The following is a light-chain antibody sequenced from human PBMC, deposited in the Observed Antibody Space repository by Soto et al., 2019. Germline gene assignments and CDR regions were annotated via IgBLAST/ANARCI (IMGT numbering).Light chain of an antibody. CDR2: AAS. Sequence: DIQMTQSPDFLSASVGDRVTITCRASQGISSHLNWYQQKPGKAPKLLIHAASTLQSGAPSKFSGSGSGTEFTLTISSLQPEDFATYYCLQHDSYPITFGPGTRLEIK. J-gene: IGKJ5*01. CDR3: LQHDSYPIT. CDR1: QGISSH. V-gene: IGKV1-17*01.